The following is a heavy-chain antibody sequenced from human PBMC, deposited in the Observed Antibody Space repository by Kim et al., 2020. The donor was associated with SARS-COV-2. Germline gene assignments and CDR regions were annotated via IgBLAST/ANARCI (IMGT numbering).Heavy chain of an antibody. V-gene: IGHV3-73*01. D-gene: IGHD1-26*01. J-gene: IGHJ4*02. CDR1: GFTFSGSA. CDR2: IRSKANSYAT. Sequence: GGSLRLSCAASGFTFSGSAMHWVRQASGKGLEWVGRIRSKANSYATAYAASVKGRFTISRDDSKNTAYLQMNSLKTEDTAVYYCTRQDSDVDYWGQGTLVTVSS. CDR3: TRQDSDVDY.